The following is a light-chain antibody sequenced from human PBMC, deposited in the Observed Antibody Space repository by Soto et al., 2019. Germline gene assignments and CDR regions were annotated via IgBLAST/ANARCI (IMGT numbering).Light chain of an antibody. V-gene: IGLV1-40*01. CDR1: SSNIGAGYD. J-gene: IGLJ1*01. CDR2: GNS. CDR3: QSYDSSLSGYV. Sequence: QSVLTQPPSVSGAPGQRVTISCTGSSSNIGAGYDVHWYQQLPGTAPKLLIYGNSNRPSGVPDRFSGSKSGTSASLAITGLLASDVADYYIQSYDSSLSGYVFGTGTKLTVL.